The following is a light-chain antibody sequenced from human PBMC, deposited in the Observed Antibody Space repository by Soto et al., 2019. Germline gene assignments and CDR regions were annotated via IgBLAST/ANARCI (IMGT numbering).Light chain of an antibody. V-gene: IGKV1-5*01. CDR3: QQYNSYSQWT. Sequence: DIQMPKSPSTLSASVVDRVTITCRASQRISSCLAWYQQKPGKAPTLLIYDASSMESGVPSRFSGSGSGTEFTLTISSLQPDDFATYFCQQYNSYSQWTFGQGTKVEIK. J-gene: IGKJ1*01. CDR2: DAS. CDR1: QRISSC.